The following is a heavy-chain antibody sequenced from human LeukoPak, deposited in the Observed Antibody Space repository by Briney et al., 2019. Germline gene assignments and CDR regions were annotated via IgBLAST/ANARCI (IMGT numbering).Heavy chain of an antibody. CDR1: GFTFRNYY. Sequence: GGSLRLSCVTSGFTFRNYYMHWVRQGPGKGLVWVSRISGDGSSIFYADSVKGRFTISTDNAKNSLYVQMNSLRADDSAVYYCARSSNGVYIQWGQGTLVTVSS. V-gene: IGHV3-74*01. D-gene: IGHD2-8*01. J-gene: IGHJ4*02. CDR3: ARSSNGVYIQ. CDR2: ISGDGSSI.